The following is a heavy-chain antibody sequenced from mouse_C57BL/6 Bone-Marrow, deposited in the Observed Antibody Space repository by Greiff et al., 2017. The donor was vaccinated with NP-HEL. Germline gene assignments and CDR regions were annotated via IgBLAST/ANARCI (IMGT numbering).Heavy chain of an antibody. Sequence: DVQLQESGPGLVKPSQSLSLTCSVTGYSITSGYYWNWIRQFPGNKLEWMGYISYAGSNNYNPSLKNRISITRDTSKNQFFLKVHCVTTEDTATDYCARKDDKGDFDYWGQGTTLTVSS. CDR1: GYSITSGYY. J-gene: IGHJ2*01. CDR2: ISYAGSN. V-gene: IGHV3-6*01. CDR3: ARKDDKGDFDY.